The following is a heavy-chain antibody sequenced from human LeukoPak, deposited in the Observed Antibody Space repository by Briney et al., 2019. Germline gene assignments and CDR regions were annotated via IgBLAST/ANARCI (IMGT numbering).Heavy chain of an antibody. CDR1: GGSISSHY. Sequence: KASETLSLTCTVSGGSISSHYWSWIRQPPGKGLEWIGYIYYSGSTNHNPSLKSRVTISVDTSKNQFSLKLSSVTAADTAVYYCARVSPYYYYYYMDVWGKGTTVTVSS. CDR3: ARVSPYYYYYYMDV. V-gene: IGHV4-59*11. J-gene: IGHJ6*03. CDR2: IYYSGST.